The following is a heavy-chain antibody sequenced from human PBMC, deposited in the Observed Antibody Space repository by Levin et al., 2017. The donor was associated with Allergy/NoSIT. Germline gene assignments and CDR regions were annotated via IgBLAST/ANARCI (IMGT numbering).Heavy chain of an antibody. Sequence: ASVKVSCKASGYTLTNYYMHWVRQAPGRGLEWMGTISPSGDTTKYAQRFQGRISLTRDTSTSTVYMELRSLTSEETDVYYCAREAPGTTYFDYWGQGTLVTVSS. J-gene: IGHJ4*02. D-gene: IGHD1-14*01. CDR3: AREAPGTTYFDY. CDR2: ISPSGDTT. CDR1: GYTLTNYY. V-gene: IGHV1-46*01.